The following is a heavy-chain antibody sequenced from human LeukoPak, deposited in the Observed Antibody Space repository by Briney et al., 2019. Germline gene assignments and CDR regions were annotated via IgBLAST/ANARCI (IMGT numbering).Heavy chain of an antibody. Sequence: GGSLRLSCATSGFTFSTYAMHWVRQAPGKRLEWVTFIRYDGNNKYYADSVKGRFTISRDGSKNTLFLQMNSLIAEDTAVHYCARDPLLYGSGTYYFDYWGQGTLVTVYS. J-gene: IGHJ4*02. CDR1: GFTFSTYA. CDR2: IRYDGNNK. CDR3: ARDPLLYGSGTYYFDY. D-gene: IGHD3-10*01. V-gene: IGHV3-30*02.